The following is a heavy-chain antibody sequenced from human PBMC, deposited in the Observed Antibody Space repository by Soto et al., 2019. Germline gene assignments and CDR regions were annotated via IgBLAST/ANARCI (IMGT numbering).Heavy chain of an antibody. CDR3: AKDTAAAGSFDY. D-gene: IGHD6-13*01. V-gene: IGHV1-18*01. Sequence: QVQLVQSGAEVKKPGASVKVSCKASGYTFTSYGISWVRQAPGQGLEWMGWISAYNGNTNYAQKLQGRVTMTTDKPASTAYMGLRSLRSEATGVYYSAKDTAAAGSFDYWGQGSLVTVSS. CDR1: GYTFTSYG. CDR2: ISAYNGNT. J-gene: IGHJ4*02.